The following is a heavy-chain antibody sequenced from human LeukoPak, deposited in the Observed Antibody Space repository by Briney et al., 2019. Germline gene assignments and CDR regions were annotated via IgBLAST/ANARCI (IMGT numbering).Heavy chain of an antibody. CDR3: ARGYCSGGGCHWGSFYFDH. J-gene: IGHJ4*02. V-gene: IGHV1-2*02. Sequence: ASVTVSCKASEYTFTGYYWHWVRQAPGHGPEWMGWINPKSGDTNYAQKFQGRVTMTRDTSISTAYMELSSLRSEDTAVYYCARGYCSGGGCHWGSFYFDHWGQGTLVTVSS. CDR2: INPKSGDT. CDR1: EYTFTGYY. D-gene: IGHD2-15*01.